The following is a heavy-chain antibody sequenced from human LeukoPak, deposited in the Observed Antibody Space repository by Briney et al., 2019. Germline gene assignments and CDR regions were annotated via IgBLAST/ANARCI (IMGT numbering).Heavy chain of an antibody. J-gene: IGHJ4*01. CDR3: ARAPGTTFDY. V-gene: IGHV4-39*01. CDR1: GGSLSSSSHY. D-gene: IGHD4-17*01. CDR2: IYYSGST. Sequence: SETLSLTCTVSGGSLSSSSHYWGWLRQSPGKGLEWIGYIYYSGSTYHHPSHKSRVTISVDTSKNQFSLKLSSVTAADTAVYYCARAPGTTFDYWGHGNMVTVSS.